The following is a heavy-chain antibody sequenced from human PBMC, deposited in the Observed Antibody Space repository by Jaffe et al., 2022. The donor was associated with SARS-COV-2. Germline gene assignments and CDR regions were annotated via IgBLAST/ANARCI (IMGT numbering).Heavy chain of an antibody. CDR1: GFTFSSYA. Sequence: EVQLLESGGGLVQPGGSLRLSCAASGFTFSSYAMSWVRQAPGKGLEWVSAISGSGGSTYYADSVKGRFTISRDNSKNTLYLQMNSLRAEDTAVYYCAKARRGDYGDLRSGLDYGMDVWGQGTTVTVSS. D-gene: IGHD4-17*01. V-gene: IGHV3-23*01. J-gene: IGHJ6*02. CDR3: AKARRGDYGDLRSGLDYGMDV. CDR2: ISGSGGST.